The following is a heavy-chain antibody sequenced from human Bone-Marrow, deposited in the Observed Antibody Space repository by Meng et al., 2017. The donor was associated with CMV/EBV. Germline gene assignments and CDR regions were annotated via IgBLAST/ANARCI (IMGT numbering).Heavy chain of an antibody. CDR3: ASSHHLPFIWWFDP. V-gene: IGHV1-18*01. Sequence: ASVKVSCKASGYTFTSYGISWVRQAPGQGLEWMGWISAYNGNTNYAQKLQGRVTMTTDTSTSTAYMELRSLRSDDTAVYYCASSHHLPFIWWFDPWGQGTLVTVST. J-gene: IGHJ5*02. D-gene: IGHD3-10*01. CDR1: GYTFTSYG. CDR2: ISAYNGNT.